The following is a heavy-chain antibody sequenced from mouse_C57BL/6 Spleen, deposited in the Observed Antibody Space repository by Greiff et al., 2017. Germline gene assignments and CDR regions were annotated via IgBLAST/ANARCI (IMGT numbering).Heavy chain of an antibody. J-gene: IGHJ3*01. V-gene: IGHV1-72*01. Sequence: VQLQQPGAELVKPGASVKLSCKASGYTFTSYWMHWVKQRPGRGLEWIGRIYPNSGGTKYNEKFKSKATLTVDKPSSTAYMQLSSLTSEESAVYYCAREGGAVATGLAYWGQGTLVTVSA. CDR3: AREGGAVATGLAY. CDR1: GYTFTSYW. CDR2: IYPNSGGT.